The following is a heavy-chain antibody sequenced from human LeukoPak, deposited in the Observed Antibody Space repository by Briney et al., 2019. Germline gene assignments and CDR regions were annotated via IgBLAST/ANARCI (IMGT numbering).Heavy chain of an antibody. J-gene: IGHJ4*02. Sequence: GGSLRLSCAASGFTFSSYAMHWVRQAPGKGLEWVAVISYDGSNKYYADSVKGRFTISRDNSKNTLYLQMNSLRAEDTAVYYCARDRQGVVVVAARYFDHWGQGALVTVSS. D-gene: IGHD2-15*01. V-gene: IGHV3-30*04. CDR1: GFTFSSYA. CDR2: ISYDGSNK. CDR3: ARDRQGVVVVAARYFDH.